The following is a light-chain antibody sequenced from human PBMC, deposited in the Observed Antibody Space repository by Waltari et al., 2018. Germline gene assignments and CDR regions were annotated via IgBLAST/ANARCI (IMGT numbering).Light chain of an antibody. CDR1: QGIASW. CDR2: AAS. Sequence: DIQMTQSPSSVSASVGDRVTITCRASQGIASWLAWDQQKPGKAPKLLVLAASTWQGGVPSSLSGSGSGTDFTLTISSLQSEDVATYDCQETSSLPFTFGPGTKVDL. J-gene: IGKJ3*01. CDR3: QETSSLPFT. V-gene: IGKV1-12*01.